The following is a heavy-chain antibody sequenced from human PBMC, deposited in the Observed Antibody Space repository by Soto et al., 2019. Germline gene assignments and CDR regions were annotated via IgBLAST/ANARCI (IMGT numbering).Heavy chain of an antibody. Sequence: GGSLRLSCAASGFTFSSYAMSWVSQAPGKGLEWVSAISGSGGSTYYADSVKGRFTISRDNSKNTLYLQMNSLRAEDTAVYYCAKDLYSSGWLGMNYFDYWGQGTLVTV. V-gene: IGHV3-23*01. CDR3: AKDLYSSGWLGMNYFDY. D-gene: IGHD6-19*01. J-gene: IGHJ4*02. CDR1: GFTFSSYA. CDR2: ISGSGGST.